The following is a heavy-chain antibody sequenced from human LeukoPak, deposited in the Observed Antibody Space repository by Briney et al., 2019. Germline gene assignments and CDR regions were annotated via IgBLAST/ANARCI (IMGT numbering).Heavy chain of an antibody. CDR2: ISAYNGNA. CDR1: GNTFTSYG. J-gene: IGHJ6*02. D-gene: IGHD2-2*01. V-gene: IGHV1-18*01. CDR3: ARDCSSTSCYYGMDV. Sequence: ASXXVXCXASGNTFTSYGISWVRQAPGQGLEWMGWISAYNGNANYAQKLQGRVTMTTDTSTSTVYMEVRSLRSDDTAVYYCARDCSSTSCYYGMDVWGQGTTVTVSS.